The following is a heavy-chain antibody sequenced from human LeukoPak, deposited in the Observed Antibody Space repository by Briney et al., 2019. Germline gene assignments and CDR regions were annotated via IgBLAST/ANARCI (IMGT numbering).Heavy chain of an antibody. CDR3: ATLLGETHFFDY. J-gene: IGHJ4*02. Sequence: ASVKVSCKVSGTYTLIELSMHWVRQAPGKGLEWMGGFDPEDGETIYAQKFKGRVTTTEDTSTDTAYMDLSSLRSEDTAVYYCATLLGETHFFDYWGRGTLVTVSS. CDR2: FDPEDGET. CDR1: GTYTLIELS. D-gene: IGHD1-26*01. V-gene: IGHV1-24*01.